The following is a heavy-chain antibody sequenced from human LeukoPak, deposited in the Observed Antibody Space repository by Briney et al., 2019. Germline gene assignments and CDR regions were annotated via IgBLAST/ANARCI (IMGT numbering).Heavy chain of an antibody. V-gene: IGHV6-1*01. D-gene: IGHD6-13*01. Sequence: SHTLSLTCAISGDSVSSNSAAWNGIRQSPPRGPEGLGRTNYRPQWYINYAVSARDRKTINAHTSKNQFSMQLNSVTPEDTAVYYCARYGSSWLLEYWGQGTLVTVSS. CDR2: TNYRPQWYI. CDR3: ARYGSSWLLEY. CDR1: GDSVSSNSAA. J-gene: IGHJ4*02.